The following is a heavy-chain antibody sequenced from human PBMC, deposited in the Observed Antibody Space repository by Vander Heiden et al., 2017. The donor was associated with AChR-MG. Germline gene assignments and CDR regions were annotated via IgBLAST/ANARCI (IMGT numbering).Heavy chain of an antibody. CDR3: AKSLSRASSGWRGWFEP. J-gene: IGHJ5*02. CDR1: GITFSAHA. D-gene: IGHD2-15*01. Sequence: EVQLLESGGGLVQPGASLRLSCAASGITFSAHAMGWVRQAPGKGVEWVSVIGDSGINTFYADSVRGRFTISRDNSNNTLYLQMNSLRTEDTATYYCAKSLSRASSGWRGWFEPWGQGTLVTVSS. CDR2: IGDSGINT. V-gene: IGHV3-23*01.